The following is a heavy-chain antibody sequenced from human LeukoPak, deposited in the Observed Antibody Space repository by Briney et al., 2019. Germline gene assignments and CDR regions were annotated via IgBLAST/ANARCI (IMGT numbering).Heavy chain of an antibody. D-gene: IGHD5-18*01. CDR1: GFTFSSHW. J-gene: IGHJ4*02. Sequence: GGSLRLSCAASGFTFSSHWMSWVRQAPGKGLEWVANIKKDGSEKYYVDAVKGRFTISRDNAKTSLYLQMNSLSAEDTAVYYCARDLSGIAGYTYGRGIDYWGQGTLVTVSS. V-gene: IGHV3-7*01. CDR3: ARDLSGIAGYTYGRGIDY. CDR2: IKKDGSEK.